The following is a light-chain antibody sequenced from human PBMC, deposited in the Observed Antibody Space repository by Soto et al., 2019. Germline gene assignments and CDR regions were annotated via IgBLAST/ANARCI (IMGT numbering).Light chain of an antibody. CDR1: QSVSSSY. J-gene: IGKJ5*01. CDR2: DAS. V-gene: IGKV3D-20*01. Sequence: IALTQSPATLSLSPGERPTLSCGASQSVSSSYLAWYQLKPGRAPRLLIYDASSRATGIPDRFSGSGFGTDFTLTINRLEPEDSAVYYCQQYRRLITFGQGTRLEIK. CDR3: QQYRRLIT.